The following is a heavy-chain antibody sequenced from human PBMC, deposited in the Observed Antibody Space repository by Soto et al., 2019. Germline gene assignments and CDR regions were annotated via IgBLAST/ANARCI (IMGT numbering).Heavy chain of an antibody. CDR3: ARQGWEWLFGVHMDV. V-gene: IGHV4-59*08. D-gene: IGHD3-3*01. CDR2: IYASGSS. CDR1: GSSIGRFY. J-gene: IGHJ6*03. Sequence: QVQLQESGPGQVKPSETLSLTCSVSGSSIGRFYWSWIRQSPVKGLEWIGYIYASGSSNYNPSLKSRVTMSIDTSKNPLSLILSSVTAADTAIYYCARQGWEWLFGVHMDVWGKGTTVTVSS.